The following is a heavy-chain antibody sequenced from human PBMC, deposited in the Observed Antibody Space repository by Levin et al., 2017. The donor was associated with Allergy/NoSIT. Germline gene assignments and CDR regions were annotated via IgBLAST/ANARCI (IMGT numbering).Heavy chain of an antibody. Sequence: SQTLSLTCTVSGGSISSSSYYWGWIRQPPGKGLEWIGNIYYSGSTYYNPSLKSRVTISLYTSKNQFSLNLSSVTAADTAVYYCAAEPRGEQRLLVHSFAYWGRGTLVTVSS. CDR1: GGSISSSSYY. CDR3: AAEPRGEQRLLVHSFAY. D-gene: IGHD6-25*01. CDR2: IYYSGST. V-gene: IGHV4-39*01. J-gene: IGHJ4*02.